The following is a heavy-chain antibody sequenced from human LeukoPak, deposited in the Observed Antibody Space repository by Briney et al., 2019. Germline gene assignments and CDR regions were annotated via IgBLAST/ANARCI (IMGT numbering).Heavy chain of an antibody. Sequence: ASVKVSCKAPGYTLTSYDINWVRQATGQGLKWMGWMNPKSGNTGYAQKFQGRVTMSRNTSLSTAYMELSSLRSEDTAVYYCARVSGYCSGTNCYYHYGMDVWGQGTTVTVSS. CDR3: ARVSGYCSGTNCYYHYGMDV. V-gene: IGHV1-8*01. D-gene: IGHD2-2*01. CDR1: GYTLTSYD. CDR2: MNPKSGNT. J-gene: IGHJ6*02.